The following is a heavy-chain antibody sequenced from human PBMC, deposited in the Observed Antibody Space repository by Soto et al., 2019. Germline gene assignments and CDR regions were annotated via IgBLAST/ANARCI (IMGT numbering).Heavy chain of an antibody. D-gene: IGHD6-19*01. V-gene: IGHV1-18*01. CDR2: ISAYNGNT. CDR3: ARPGGRPVAGYSSGWPEEGRYYYGMDV. J-gene: IGHJ6*02. CDR1: GYTFTSYG. Sequence: ASVKVSCKASGYTFTSYGISWVRQAPGQGLEWMGWISAYNGNTNYAQKLQGRVTMTTDTSTSTAYMELRSLRSDDTAVYYCARPGGRPVAGYSSGWPEEGRYYYGMDVWGQGTTVTVSS.